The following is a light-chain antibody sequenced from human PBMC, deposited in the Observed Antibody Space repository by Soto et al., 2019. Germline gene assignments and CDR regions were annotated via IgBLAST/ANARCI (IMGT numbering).Light chain of an antibody. CDR2: AAS. V-gene: IGKV1-39*01. CDR3: QQSYSTPQT. CDR1: QSISSY. Sequence: DIQMTQSPSSLSASVGDRVTITCLASQSISSYLNWYQQKPGKAPKLLIYAASSLQSGVPSRFSGSGSGTDFTLTISSPQPEDFATYYCQQSYSTPQTFGQGTKVDIK. J-gene: IGKJ1*01.